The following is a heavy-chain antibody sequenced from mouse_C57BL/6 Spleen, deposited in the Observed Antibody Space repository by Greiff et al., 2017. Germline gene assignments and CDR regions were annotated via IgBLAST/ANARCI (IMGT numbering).Heavy chain of an antibody. V-gene: IGHV1-15*01. J-gene: IGHJ3*01. CDR2: IDPETGGT. Sequence: QVQLQQSGAELVRPGASVTLSCKASGYTFTDYEMHWVKQTPVHGLEWIGAIDPETGGTAYNQKFKGKAILTADKSSSTAYMELRSLTSEDSAVYYCTRNRGAYWGQGTLVTGSA. CDR1: GYTFTDYE. CDR3: TRNRGAY.